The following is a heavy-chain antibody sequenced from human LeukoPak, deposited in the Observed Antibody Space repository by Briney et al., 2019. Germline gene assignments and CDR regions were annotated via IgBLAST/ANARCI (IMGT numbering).Heavy chain of an antibody. Sequence: PGGSLRLSCTASGFTFSSYSMNWVRQAPGKGLEWVSSITTSSIYIYYADSVKGRFTVSRDNAKKSLYLQMNSLRTEDTAVYYCARDGSGTFWGKGTTVTVSS. CDR1: GFTFSSYS. D-gene: IGHD3-10*01. J-gene: IGHJ6*04. CDR3: ARDGSGTF. CDR2: ITTSSIYI. V-gene: IGHV3-21*01.